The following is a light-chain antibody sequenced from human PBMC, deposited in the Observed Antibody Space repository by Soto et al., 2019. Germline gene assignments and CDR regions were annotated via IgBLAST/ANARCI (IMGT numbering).Light chain of an antibody. J-gene: IGKJ1*01. CDR1: QDIGND. CDR3: LQDYNYPPT. CDR2: AAS. Sequence: ATQMTQSPSSLSASVGDRVTITCRASQDIGNDLGWYQQKPGKAPNLLIYAASSLQSGVPSRFSGSGSGTDFPLTISSLQPEDCATYYCLQDYNYPPTFGPGTKLEIK. V-gene: IGKV1-6*01.